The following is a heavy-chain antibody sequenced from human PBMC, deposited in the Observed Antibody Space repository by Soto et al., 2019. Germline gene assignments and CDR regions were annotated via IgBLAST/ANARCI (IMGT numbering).Heavy chain of an antibody. CDR2: INHSGST. CDR3: TETITIFGVVINDY. Sequence: QVQLQQWGAGLLKPSETLSLTCAVYGGSFSGYYWSWIRQPPGKGLEWIGEINHSGSTNYNPSLKSRVTISVDTSKNQFSLKLSSVTAADTAVYYCTETITIFGVVINDYWGQGTLVTVSS. V-gene: IGHV4-34*01. J-gene: IGHJ4*02. D-gene: IGHD3-3*01. CDR1: GGSFSGYY.